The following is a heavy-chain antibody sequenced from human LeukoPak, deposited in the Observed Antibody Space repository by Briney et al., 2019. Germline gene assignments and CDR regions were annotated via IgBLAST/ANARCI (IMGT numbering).Heavy chain of an antibody. D-gene: IGHD6-19*01. V-gene: IGHV4-59*08. CDR1: GASTSDKY. CDR3: ARGLPGYSGGDDAFDF. Sequence: PSETLSLTCSASGASTSDKYWSWIRQSPGRTLEWIGHIYNGRNTKYNPSLTSRVTISVDTSKNQFSLSLTSVTAADTAMYYCARGLPGYSGGDDAFDFWGQGTVVTVS. CDR2: IYNGRNT. J-gene: IGHJ3*01.